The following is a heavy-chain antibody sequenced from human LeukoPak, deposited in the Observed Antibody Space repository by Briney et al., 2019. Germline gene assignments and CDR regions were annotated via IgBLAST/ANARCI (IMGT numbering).Heavy chain of an antibody. Sequence: GGSLRLSCAASGFTFSSYAMDWVRQAPGKGLEWVAVISYDGSNKYYADSVKGRFTISRDNSKNTLFLQMNSLRAEDTAVYYCARSNMPAPFQHWGQGTLVTVSS. D-gene: IGHD2-2*01. CDR3: ARSNMPAPFQH. CDR2: ISYDGSNK. CDR1: GFTFSSYA. J-gene: IGHJ1*01. V-gene: IGHV3-30*04.